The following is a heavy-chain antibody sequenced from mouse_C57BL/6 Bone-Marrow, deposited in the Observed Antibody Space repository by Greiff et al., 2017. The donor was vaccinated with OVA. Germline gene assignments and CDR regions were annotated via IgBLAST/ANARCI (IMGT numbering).Heavy chain of an antibody. Sequence: QVQLKESGAELVRPGASVKLSCKASGYTFTDYYINWVKQRPGQGLEWIARIYPGSGNTYYNEKFKGKATLTAEKSSSTAYMQLSSLTSEDSAVYFCARGVLRYDYWGQGTTLTVSS. V-gene: IGHV1-76*01. CDR3: ARGVLRYDY. D-gene: IGHD1-1*01. CDR1: GYTFTDYY. J-gene: IGHJ2*01. CDR2: IYPGSGNT.